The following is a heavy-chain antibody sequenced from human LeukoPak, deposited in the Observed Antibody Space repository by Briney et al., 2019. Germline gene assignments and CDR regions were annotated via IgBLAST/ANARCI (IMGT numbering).Heavy chain of an antibody. CDR2: ISADNGNT. D-gene: IGHD6-19*01. CDR3: ARGPGYSSGWSTGMPKGWFDP. Sequence: ASVKVSCKASGYTFTSYGINWVRQAPGEGLKWMGWISADNGNTNYAQKFQGRVTMTTDTSTSTAYMELRSLRSDDTAVYYCARGPGYSSGWSTGMPKGWFDPWGQGTLVTVSS. V-gene: IGHV1-18*01. J-gene: IGHJ5*02. CDR1: GYTFTSYG.